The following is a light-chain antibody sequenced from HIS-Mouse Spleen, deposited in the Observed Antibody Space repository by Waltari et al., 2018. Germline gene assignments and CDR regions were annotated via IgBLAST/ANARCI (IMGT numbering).Light chain of an antibody. CDR2: EGS. J-gene: IGLJ3*02. V-gene: IGLV2-23*01. Sequence: QPASVSGSPGQSITISCTGTSSDVGSYNLVSWYQQHPGKAPKLMIYEGSKRPSGVSNRFSGSKSGNTASLTISGLQAEDEADYYCCSYAGSSTLVFGGGTKLTVL. CDR3: CSYAGSSTLV. CDR1: SSDVGSYNL.